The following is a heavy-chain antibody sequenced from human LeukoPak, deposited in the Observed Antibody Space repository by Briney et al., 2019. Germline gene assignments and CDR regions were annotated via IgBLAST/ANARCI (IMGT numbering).Heavy chain of an antibody. Sequence: ASVKVSCKTSGYTFTGYYMHWVRPAPGQGFEWMGWINPNSGGTNYAQTLQGRVTVTRDTSISTAYMELSRLRSDDAAVYYCASGSGRFGEYDFDYWGQGTLVTVSS. CDR1: GYTFTGYY. V-gene: IGHV1-2*02. CDR3: ASGSGRFGEYDFDY. CDR2: INPNSGGT. D-gene: IGHD3-10*01. J-gene: IGHJ4*02.